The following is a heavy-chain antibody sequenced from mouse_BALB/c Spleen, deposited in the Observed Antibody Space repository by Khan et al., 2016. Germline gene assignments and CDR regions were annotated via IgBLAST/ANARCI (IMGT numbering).Heavy chain of an antibody. CDR3: ARYDYDVVWFAY. CDR1: GYSFTDYN. CDR2: IDPYKGVI. V-gene: IGHV1S135*01. J-gene: IGHJ3*01. Sequence: LQQSGPELVKPGASVKVSCKASGYSFTDYNMYWVKQSHGKSLEWIGYIDPYKGVINYNQKFKGKATLTVDKSSSTAFMHLNSLTSEDSAVYSCARYDYDVVWFAYWGQGTLVTVSA. D-gene: IGHD2-4*01.